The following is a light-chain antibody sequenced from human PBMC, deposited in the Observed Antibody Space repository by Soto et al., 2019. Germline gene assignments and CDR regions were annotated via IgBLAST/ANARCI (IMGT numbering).Light chain of an antibody. CDR1: RSVSNNY. CDR2: GAS. Sequence: EIVFTQSPGTPSLSPRERDTLSCRARRSVSNNYLAWYQQKPGQAPRLLIYGASSRATGLPDRFSGGGSGTDLTLTISRLEAEDFAVYYCHQYGTSPPWTFGQGTKVDIK. J-gene: IGKJ1*01. V-gene: IGKV3-20*01. CDR3: HQYGTSPPWT.